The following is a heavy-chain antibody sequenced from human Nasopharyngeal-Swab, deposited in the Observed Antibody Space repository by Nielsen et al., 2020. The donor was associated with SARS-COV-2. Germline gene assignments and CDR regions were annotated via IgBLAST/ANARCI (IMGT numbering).Heavy chain of an antibody. D-gene: IGHD3-16*01. CDR1: GFTFSDYY. CDR2: ISSSSSYT. J-gene: IGHJ4*02. V-gene: IGHV3-11*05. Sequence: GESLKISCAASGFTFSDYYMSWIRQAPGKGLEGVSYISSSSSYTNYADSVKGRFTISRDNAKNSLYLQMNSLRAEDTAVYYCARAALTVTYSFDYWGQGTLVTVSS. CDR3: ARAALTVTYSFDY.